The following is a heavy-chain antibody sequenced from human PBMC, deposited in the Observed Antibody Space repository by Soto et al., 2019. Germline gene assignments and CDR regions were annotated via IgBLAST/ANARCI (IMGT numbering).Heavy chain of an antibody. D-gene: IGHD6-13*01. Sequence: VQLVESGGGLVKPGGSLRLSCAASGFTFSSYSMNWVRQAPGKGLEWVSSISSSSSYIYYADSVKGRFTISRDNAKNSLYLQMNSLRAEDTAVYYCARAAAQSGYFDYWGQGTLVTVSS. V-gene: IGHV3-21*01. CDR3: ARAAAQSGYFDY. J-gene: IGHJ4*02. CDR1: GFTFSSYS. CDR2: ISSSSSYI.